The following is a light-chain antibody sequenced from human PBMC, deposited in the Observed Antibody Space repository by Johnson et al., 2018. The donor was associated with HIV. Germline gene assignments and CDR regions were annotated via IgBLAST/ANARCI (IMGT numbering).Light chain of an antibody. CDR2: ENN. CDR1: SSNIGNNY. J-gene: IGLJ1*01. V-gene: IGLV1-51*02. Sequence: QSVLTQPPSVSAAPGQKVTISCSGSSSNIGNNYVSWNQQLPGTAPKLLIYENNKRPSGIPDRFSGSKSGTSATLGITGLQTGDEADYYCGTLDSSLSAGVFGTVTKVT. CDR3: GTLDSSLSAGV.